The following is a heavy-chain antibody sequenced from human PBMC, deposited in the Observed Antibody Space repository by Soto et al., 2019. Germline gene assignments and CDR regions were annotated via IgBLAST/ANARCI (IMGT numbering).Heavy chain of an antibody. D-gene: IGHD5-18*01. CDR3: ARLHSHGTYGMDV. V-gene: IGHV1-69*13. Sequence: ASVKVSCKASGGSFTYTLSWVRQAPGQGLEWMGGIIPIFGTTNYAQKFQGRVTITADESTKTAYMELSNLRSEDTAVYYCARLHSHGTYGMDVWGQGTTVTAP. J-gene: IGHJ6*02. CDR1: GGSFTYT. CDR2: IIPIFGTT.